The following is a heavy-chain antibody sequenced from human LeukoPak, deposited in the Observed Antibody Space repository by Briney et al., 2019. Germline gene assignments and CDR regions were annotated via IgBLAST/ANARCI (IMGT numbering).Heavy chain of an antibody. CDR3: ARDLTSYYDSTSRDAFDI. D-gene: IGHD3-22*01. Sequence: SETLSLTCTVSGGSISSSSYYWGWIRQPPGKGLEWIGSIYYSGSTYYNPSLKSRVTISVDTSKNQFSLKLSSVTAADTAVYYCARDLTSYYDSTSRDAFDIWGQGTMVTVSS. CDR1: GGSISSSSYY. J-gene: IGHJ3*02. CDR2: IYYSGST. V-gene: IGHV4-39*07.